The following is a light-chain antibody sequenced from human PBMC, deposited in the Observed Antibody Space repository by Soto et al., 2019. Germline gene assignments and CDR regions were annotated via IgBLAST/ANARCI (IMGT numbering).Light chain of an antibody. CDR1: QNVRRN. CDR2: GAI. J-gene: IGKJ4*01. Sequence: EIGMTQSPATLSVSPGERVSLSCRASQNVRRNLAWYQQKPGQAPSLLIFGAITRATGVPARFSGSGSGTDFSLTISSLEPEDFAVYYCQQRSSWPLTFGGGTKVDIK. V-gene: IGKV3-15*01. CDR3: QQRSSWPLT.